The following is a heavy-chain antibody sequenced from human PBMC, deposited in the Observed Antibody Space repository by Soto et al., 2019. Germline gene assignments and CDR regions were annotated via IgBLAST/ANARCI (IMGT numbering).Heavy chain of an antibody. J-gene: IGHJ5*01. D-gene: IGHD6-19*01. V-gene: IGHV6-1*01. CDR2: TYYRSKRYT. CDR3: ARALGSSGWYGLENGFDS. Sequence: PSQTLSLSCARSGDSVSSNSAAWNWIRQSPSRGLVWLGSTYYRSKRYTDYAVSVKSRLTTTPDTSKIQFSLQLNSVTPEDTAVYYCARALGSSGWYGLENGFDSWGQGTLVTVSS. CDR1: GDSVSSNSAA.